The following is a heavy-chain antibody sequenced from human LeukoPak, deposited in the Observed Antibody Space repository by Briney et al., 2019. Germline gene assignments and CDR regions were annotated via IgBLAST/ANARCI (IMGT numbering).Heavy chain of an antibody. CDR2: IQYDGNNN. CDR1: GFSFSIYG. Sequence: GGSLRLSCAASGFSFSIYGMHWVRQAPGKGLEWVAYIQYDGNNNNYAESVKGRFTISRDNSKNTLYLQMSSLRAEDTAVYSCVRDRHWSFDYWGQGTLVTVSS. D-gene: IGHD1-1*01. CDR3: VRDRHWSFDY. V-gene: IGHV3-30*02. J-gene: IGHJ4*02.